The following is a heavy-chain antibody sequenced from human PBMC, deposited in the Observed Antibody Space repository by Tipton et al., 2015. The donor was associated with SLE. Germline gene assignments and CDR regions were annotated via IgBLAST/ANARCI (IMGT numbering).Heavy chain of an antibody. CDR1: GGSFSGYY. J-gene: IGHJ4*02. CDR2: IYYSGST. CDR3: ARGRSGYDY. V-gene: IGHV4-59*01. Sequence: TLSLTCAVYGGSFSGYYWSWIRQPPGKGLEWIGYIYYSGSTNYNPSLKSRVTISVDTSKNRFSLKLSSVTAADTAVYYCARGRSGYDYWGQGTLVTVSS. D-gene: IGHD3-3*01.